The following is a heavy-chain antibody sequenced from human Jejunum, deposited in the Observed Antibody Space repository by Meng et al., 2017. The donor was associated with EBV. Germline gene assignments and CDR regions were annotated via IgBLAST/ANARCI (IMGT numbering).Heavy chain of an antibody. CDR3: VKHGLYGPLE. J-gene: IGHJ4*02. CDR1: GGSISISYY. D-gene: IGHD4-17*01. Sequence: QQQLQESGPGLVKPSXXLSLTCSVSGGSISISYYWGWIRQPPGKGLEWIGSIYHTGTTHYNPSLEGRVTVSVDTSKNQFSLNLRSVTAADTAVYYCVKHGLYGPLEWGQGTLVTVSS. V-gene: IGHV4-39*01. CDR2: IYHTGTT.